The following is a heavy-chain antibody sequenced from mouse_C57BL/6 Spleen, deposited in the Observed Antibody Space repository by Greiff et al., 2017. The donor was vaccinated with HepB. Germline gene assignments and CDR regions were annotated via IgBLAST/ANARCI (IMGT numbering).Heavy chain of an antibody. CDR3: ARDSTVVERDFDY. CDR1: GFTFSSYA. Sequence: EVKLVESGGGLVKPGGSLKLSCAASGFTFSSYAMSWVRQTPEKRLEWVATISDGGSYTYYPDNVKGRFTISRDNAKNNLYLQMSHLKSEDTAMYYCARDSTVVERDFDYWGQGTTRTVSS. CDR2: ISDGGSYT. J-gene: IGHJ2*01. D-gene: IGHD1-1*01. V-gene: IGHV5-4*01.